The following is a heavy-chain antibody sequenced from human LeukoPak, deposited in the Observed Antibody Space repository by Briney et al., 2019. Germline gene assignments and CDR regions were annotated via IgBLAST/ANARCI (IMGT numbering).Heavy chain of an antibody. D-gene: IGHD3-10*01. Sequence: GGTLRLSCAASGFTFTSYAMSWIRQAPGKGLEWVSAISGGGEDTYYPDSVKGRFTISRDNSKNTLYLQMNSLRAEDTAVYYCARRGRGYYFDYWGQGTLVTVSS. CDR2: ISGGGEDT. V-gene: IGHV3-23*01. CDR1: GFTFTSYA. CDR3: ARRGRGYYFDY. J-gene: IGHJ4*02.